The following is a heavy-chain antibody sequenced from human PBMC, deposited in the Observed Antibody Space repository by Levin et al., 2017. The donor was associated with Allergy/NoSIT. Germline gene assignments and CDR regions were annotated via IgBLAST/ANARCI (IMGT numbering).Heavy chain of an antibody. V-gene: IGHV4-31*03. CDR2: IYYSGST. J-gene: IGHJ4*02. Sequence: SQTLSLTCTVSGGSISSGGYYWSWIRQHPGKGLEWIGYIYYSGSTYYNPSLKSRVTISVDTSKNQFSLKLSSVTAADTAVYYCARGVVDTAMVKTREFDYWGQGTLVTVSS. D-gene: IGHD5-18*01. CDR3: ARGVVDTAMVKTREFDY. CDR1: GGSISSGGYY.